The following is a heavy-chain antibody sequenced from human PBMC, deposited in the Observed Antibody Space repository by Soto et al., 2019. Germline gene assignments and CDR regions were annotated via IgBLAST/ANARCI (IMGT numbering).Heavy chain of an antibody. Sequence: HPGGSLRLSCAASGFTFSSYAMSWVRQAPGQGLEWVSAISGSGGSTYYADSVKGRFTISRDNSKNTLYLQMNSLRAEDTAVYYCAKLVEMATILPYAFDYWVQGTLFTVSS. V-gene: IGHV3-23*01. CDR3: AKLVEMATILPYAFDY. CDR1: GFTFSSYA. CDR2: ISGSGGST. D-gene: IGHD5-12*01. J-gene: IGHJ4*02.